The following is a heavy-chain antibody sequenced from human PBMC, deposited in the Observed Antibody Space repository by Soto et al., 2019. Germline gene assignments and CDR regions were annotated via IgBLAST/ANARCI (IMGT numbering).Heavy chain of an antibody. D-gene: IGHD2-15*01. V-gene: IGHV3-23*01. CDR3: AKGGLVVDAFDI. J-gene: IGHJ3*02. CDR1: GFTFSSYA. CDR2: ISGSGGST. Sequence: EVQLLESGGGLVQPGGSLRLSCAASGFTFSSYAMSWVRQAPGKGLEWVSAISGSGGSTYYADSVKGRFTSSRDNSKNTLYLQMNSLRAEDTAVYYCAKGGLVVDAFDIWGQGTMVTVSS.